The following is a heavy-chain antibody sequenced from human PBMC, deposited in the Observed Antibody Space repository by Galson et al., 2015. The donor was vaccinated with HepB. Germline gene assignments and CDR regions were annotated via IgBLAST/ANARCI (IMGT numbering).Heavy chain of an antibody. Sequence: SLRLSCAASGFTFSNYGMHWVRQAPGKGLEWVAVISYDGSNQYSADSVKGRFTISRDNSKNKLYLQMKSLRAEDTALYYCAKDPYLNSPLAGTMAGFDYWGQGTLVTVSS. J-gene: IGHJ4*02. V-gene: IGHV3-30*18. CDR3: AKDPYLNSPLAGTMAGFDY. D-gene: IGHD6-19*01. CDR2: ISYDGSNQ. CDR1: GFTFSNYG.